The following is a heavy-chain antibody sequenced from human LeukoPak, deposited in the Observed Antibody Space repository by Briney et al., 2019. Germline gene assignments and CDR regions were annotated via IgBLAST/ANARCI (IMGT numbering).Heavy chain of an antibody. V-gene: IGHV4-30-4*01. Sequence: SQTLSLTCSVSGGSISSGDYYGSGGRQPPGKGLEWIGFIYNTETTYYNTSFQSRPTISIHTSENQFSLNLSSVTAADTAVYYCARVRQWLGTYYFDYWGQGTLVTVSS. CDR1: GGSISSGDYY. J-gene: IGHJ4*02. D-gene: IGHD6-19*01. CDR3: ARVRQWLGTYYFDY. CDR2: IYNTETT.